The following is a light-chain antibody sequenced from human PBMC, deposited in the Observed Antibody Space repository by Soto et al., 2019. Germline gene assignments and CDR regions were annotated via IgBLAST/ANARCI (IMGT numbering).Light chain of an antibody. V-gene: IGLV1-44*01. CDR2: NNT. CDR1: SSNIGSNT. Sequence: QSVLTQQPSASGTPGQRVTISCSGSSSNIGSNTVNWYQQLPGTAPKLLIYNNTQRPSGVPDRFSGSKSGTSASLAISGLQSEDEDDDYCAAWDDSLNGLVFGTGTKVTVL. CDR3: AAWDDSLNGLV. J-gene: IGLJ1*01.